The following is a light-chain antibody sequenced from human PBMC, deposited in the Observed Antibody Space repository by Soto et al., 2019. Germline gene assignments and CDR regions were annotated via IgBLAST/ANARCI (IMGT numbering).Light chain of an antibody. V-gene: IGKV1-39*01. CDR3: QQTYNIPYT. J-gene: IGKJ2*01. CDR2: SAS. CDR1: QSIRTS. Sequence: DIQMTQSPSSVSASIGDTITVSCRASQSIRTSVHWYQHTPGQPPKLLIFSASTLHGGVPSRFNGSGSGTDFTLVISNLQPGDLATYYCQQTYNIPYTFGQGTKVQI.